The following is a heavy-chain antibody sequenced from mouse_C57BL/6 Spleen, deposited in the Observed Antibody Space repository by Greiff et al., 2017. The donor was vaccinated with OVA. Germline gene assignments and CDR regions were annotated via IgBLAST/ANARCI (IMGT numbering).Heavy chain of an antibody. Sequence: EVKVEESGPGLVKPSQSLSLTCSVTGYSITSGYYWNWIRQFPGNKLEWMGYISYDGSNNYNPSLKNRISITRDTSKNQFFLKLNSVTTEDTATYYCARDDWDAWFAYWGQGTLVTVSA. CDR1: GYSITSGYY. CDR2: ISYDGSN. J-gene: IGHJ3*01. V-gene: IGHV3-6*01. D-gene: IGHD4-1*01. CDR3: ARDDWDAWFAY.